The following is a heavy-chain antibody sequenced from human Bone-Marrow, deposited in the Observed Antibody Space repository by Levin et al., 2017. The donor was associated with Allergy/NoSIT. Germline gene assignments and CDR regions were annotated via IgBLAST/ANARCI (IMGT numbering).Heavy chain of an antibody. Sequence: LGESLKISCQASGYTFTGYYMHWVRQAPGQGLEWMGWINPNTGGTNYAQKFQGRVTMTRDTSISTAYMEQSSLRSDDTAVYYCARDPYYYGSAPRYYYGMDVWGQGTTVTVSS. J-gene: IGHJ6*02. CDR3: ARDPYYYGSAPRYYYGMDV. V-gene: IGHV1-2*02. CDR2: INPNTGGT. CDR1: GYTFTGYY. D-gene: IGHD3-10*01.